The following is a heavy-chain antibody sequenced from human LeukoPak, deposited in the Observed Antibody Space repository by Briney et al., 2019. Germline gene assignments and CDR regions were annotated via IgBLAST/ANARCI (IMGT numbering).Heavy chain of an antibody. D-gene: IGHD3-22*01. CDR3: ARVRRPYYYDSSNFDY. CDR2: IYSGGST. CDR1: GFTVSSNY. Sequence: GGSLRLSCAASGFTVSSNYMSWVRQAPGKGLEWASVIYSGGSTYYADSVKGRFTISRDNSKNTLYLQMNSLRAEDTAVYYCARVRRPYYYDSSNFDYWGQGTLVTVSS. J-gene: IGHJ4*02. V-gene: IGHV3-66*01.